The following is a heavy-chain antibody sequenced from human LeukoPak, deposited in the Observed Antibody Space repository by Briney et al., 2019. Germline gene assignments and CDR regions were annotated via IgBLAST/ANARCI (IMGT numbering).Heavy chain of an antibody. V-gene: IGHV4-59*12. Sequence: SETLSLTCAVSSDSIRDYSWSWIRQPPGKGLEWIGYIYNNGNTHYNPSLKSRVTISVETSKNQLTLNLSSVTAADTAVYYCARVSPDFWSGLFFDHWGQGTLVTVSS. D-gene: IGHD3-3*01. CDR1: SDSIRDYS. J-gene: IGHJ4*02. CDR2: IYNNGNT. CDR3: ARVSPDFWSGLFFDH.